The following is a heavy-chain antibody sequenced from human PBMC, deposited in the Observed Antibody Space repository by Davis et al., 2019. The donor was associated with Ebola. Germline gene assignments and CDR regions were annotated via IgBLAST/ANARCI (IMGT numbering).Heavy chain of an antibody. D-gene: IGHD2-8*02. CDR3: ARDLGYCTGGVCGSWFDP. CDR2: ISAYNGNT. V-gene: IGHV1-18*01. J-gene: IGHJ5*02. CDR1: GYTFTSYG. Sequence: ASVKVSCKASGYTFTSYGISWVRQAPGQGLEWMGWISAYNGNTNYAQKLQGRVTMTTDTSTSTAYMELRSLRSDDTAVYYCARDLGYCTGGVCGSWFDPWGQGTLVTVSS.